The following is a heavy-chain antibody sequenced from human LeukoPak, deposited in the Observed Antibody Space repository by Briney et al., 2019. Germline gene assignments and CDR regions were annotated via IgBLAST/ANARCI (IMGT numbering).Heavy chain of an antibody. CDR2: TYISGNT. V-gene: IGHV3-66*03. CDR1: GFTLTTNY. D-gene: IGHD3-3*01. Sequence: GGSLRLSCAASGFTLTTNYMTWVRQAPGKGLEWVSVTYISGNTYYTDSVKGRFTISRDNSKNTLYLQMNSLRPEDTAVYYCARDHMRGYIFMDVWGKGTTVTVSS. J-gene: IGHJ6*03. CDR3: ARDHMRGYIFMDV.